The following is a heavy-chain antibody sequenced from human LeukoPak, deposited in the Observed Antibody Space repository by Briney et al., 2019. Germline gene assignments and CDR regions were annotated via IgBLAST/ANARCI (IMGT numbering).Heavy chain of an antibody. CDR3: ARSGKPLADWAMSPFDY. V-gene: IGHV4-59*01. CDR2: IYYSGST. Sequence: SETLSLTCTVSGGSISSYYWSWIRQPPGKGLEWIGYIYYSGSTNYNPSLKSRVTISVDTSKNQFSLKLSSVTAADTAVYYCARSGKPLADWAMSPFDYWGQGTLVTVSS. J-gene: IGHJ4*02. CDR1: GGSISSYY. D-gene: IGHD2-21*01.